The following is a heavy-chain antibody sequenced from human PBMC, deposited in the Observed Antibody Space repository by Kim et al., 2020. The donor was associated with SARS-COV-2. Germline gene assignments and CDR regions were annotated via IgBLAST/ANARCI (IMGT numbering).Heavy chain of an antibody. CDR3: ARSVGSSNYYYYYYGMDV. Sequence: SRVTISVDTSKNQFSLKLSSVTAADTAVYYCARSVGSSNYYYYYYGMDVWGQGTTVTVSS. J-gene: IGHJ6*02. D-gene: IGHD4-4*01. V-gene: IGHV4-34*01.